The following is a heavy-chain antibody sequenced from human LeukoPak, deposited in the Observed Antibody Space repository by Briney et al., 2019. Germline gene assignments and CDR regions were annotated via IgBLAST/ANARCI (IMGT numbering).Heavy chain of an antibody. J-gene: IGHJ4*02. CDR2: IYYSGST. Sequence: PSETLSLTCTLSGGSISSYYWSWIRQPPGKGLEWIGYIYYSGSTNYNPSLKSRVTISVDTSKNQFSLKLSSVTAADMAVYYCARRRGYTLDYWGQGTLVTVSS. D-gene: IGHD5-12*01. V-gene: IGHV4-59*08. CDR1: GGSISSYY. CDR3: ARRRGYTLDY.